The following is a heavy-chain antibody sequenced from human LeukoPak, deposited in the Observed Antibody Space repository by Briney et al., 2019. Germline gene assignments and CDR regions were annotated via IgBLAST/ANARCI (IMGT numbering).Heavy chain of an antibody. D-gene: IGHD6-13*01. V-gene: IGHV4-59*01. CDR1: GGSISSYY. Sequence: PSETLSLTCTVSGGSISSYYWSWVRQPPGKGLEWSEFVYYTGSTNYSPSLKSRVTISVDTSKNQFSLKLRSVTAADTAVYYCARISSSNWYNERGAFDVWGQGTMVTVSS. CDR3: ARISSSNWYNERGAFDV. CDR2: VYYTGST. J-gene: IGHJ3*01.